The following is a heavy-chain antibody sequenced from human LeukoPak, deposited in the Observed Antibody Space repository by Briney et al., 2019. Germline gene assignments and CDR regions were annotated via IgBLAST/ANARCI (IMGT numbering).Heavy chain of an antibody. CDR2: ISNSGSTK. Sequence: GGSLRLSCAASGFTFSSYEMNWIRQAPGKGLEWISYISNSGSTKYYADSVKGRFTISRDNAKNSLYLQMNSLRAEDTAVYYCARDHHHRLWDDYYYMDVWGKGTTVTISS. J-gene: IGHJ6*03. CDR1: GFTFSSYE. CDR3: ARDHHHRLWDDYYYMDV. V-gene: IGHV3-48*03. D-gene: IGHD3-16*02.